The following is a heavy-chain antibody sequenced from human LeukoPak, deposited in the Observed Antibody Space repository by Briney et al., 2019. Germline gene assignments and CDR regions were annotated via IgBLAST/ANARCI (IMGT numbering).Heavy chain of an antibody. J-gene: IGHJ4*02. V-gene: IGHV1-2*06. CDR2: INPNSGGT. CDR1: GYTFTGYY. CDR3: ARDNTDRTYYHDSSGYKDDYFDY. Sequence: ASVKVSCKASGYTFTGYYMHWVRQAPGQGLEWMGRINPNSGGTNYAQKFQGRVAMTRDMSISTAYMELSRLRSDDTAVYYCARDNTDRTYYHDSSGYKDDYFDYWGQGTLVTVSS. D-gene: IGHD3-22*01.